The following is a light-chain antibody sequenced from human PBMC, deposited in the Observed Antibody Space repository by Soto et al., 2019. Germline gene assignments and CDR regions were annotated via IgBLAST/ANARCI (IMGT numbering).Light chain of an antibody. CDR1: RGIGDR. CDR2: AAS. J-gene: IGKJ5*01. V-gene: IGKV1-12*01. CDR3: QQSYSVPIT. Sequence: DIQMTQSPSSLSAVVGDRVTITCRASRGIGDRLAWFQQKPGKAPQFLIQAASNLQSGVPSRFSGSGSGTEFILIINSLQPEDFATYYCQQSYSVPITFGQGTRLEIK.